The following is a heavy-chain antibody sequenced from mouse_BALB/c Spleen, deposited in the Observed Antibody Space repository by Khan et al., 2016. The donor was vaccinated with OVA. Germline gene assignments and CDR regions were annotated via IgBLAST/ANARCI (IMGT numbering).Heavy chain of an antibody. J-gene: IGHJ4*01. CDR3: AKFTPGYYSMDY. CDR2: IWGDGST. V-gene: IGHV2-3*01. Sequence: QVQLKQSGPGLVAPSQSLSITCTVSGFSLSSNGVSWVRQPPGKGLEWLGVIWGDGSTNYHSTLKSRLIISKDNSKSQVFLKLNSRQTDDTATYYCAKFTPGYYSMDYWGQGTSVTVSS. CDR1: GFSLSSNG. D-gene: IGHD1-1*01.